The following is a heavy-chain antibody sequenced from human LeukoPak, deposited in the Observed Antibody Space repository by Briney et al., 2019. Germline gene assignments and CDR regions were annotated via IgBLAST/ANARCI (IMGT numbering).Heavy chain of an antibody. J-gene: IGHJ3*02. CDR3: ARSQYLDAFDI. Sequence: GSLRLSCAASGFTFSDYYMSWIRQPPGKGLEWIGYIYYSGSTNYNPSLKSRVTISVDTSKNQFSLKLSSVTAADTAVYYCARSQYLDAFDIWGQGTMVTVSS. D-gene: IGHD2-2*01. V-gene: IGHV4-59*01. CDR1: GFTFSDYY. CDR2: IYYSGST.